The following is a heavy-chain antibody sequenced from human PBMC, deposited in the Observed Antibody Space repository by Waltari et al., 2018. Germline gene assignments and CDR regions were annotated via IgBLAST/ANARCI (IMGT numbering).Heavy chain of an antibody. J-gene: IGHJ1*01. V-gene: IGHV3-30*18. Sequence: QVHLVESGGDVVQPGRSLRLSCTASGYIFSDYAMHWVRQAPGKGLEWVALISYDGMNTKYTSAVEGRFTISRDNTKNTLFLQMNSLRVDDTADYYWAQDDYGDEYFQHWGQGTLLIVSS. CDR1: GYIFSDYA. CDR2: ISYDGMNT. D-gene: IGHD4-17*01. CDR3: AQDDYGDEYFQH.